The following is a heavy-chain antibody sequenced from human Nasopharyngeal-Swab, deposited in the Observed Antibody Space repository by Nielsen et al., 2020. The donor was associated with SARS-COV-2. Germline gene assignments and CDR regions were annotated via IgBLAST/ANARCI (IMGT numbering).Heavy chain of an antibody. J-gene: IGHJ6*03. Sequence: GESLKISCAASGSTFSSYEMNWVRQAPRKGLEWVSYISSSGSTIYYADSLKGRFTISRDNAKNSLYLQMNSLRAEDTAVYYCARETQYLTGVFYYYYYMDGWGKGTTVTVSS. CDR1: GSTFSSYE. CDR2: ISSSGSTI. V-gene: IGHV3-48*03. D-gene: IGHD3-9*01. CDR3: ARETQYLTGVFYYYYYMDG.